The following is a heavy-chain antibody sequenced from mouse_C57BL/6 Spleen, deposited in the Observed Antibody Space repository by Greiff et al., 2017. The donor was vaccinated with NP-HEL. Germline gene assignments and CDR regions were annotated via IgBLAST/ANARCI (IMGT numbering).Heavy chain of an antibody. CDR1: GFSLTSYG. V-gene: IGHV2-2*01. J-gene: IGHJ4*01. D-gene: IGHD1-1*01. CDR2: IWSGGST. CDR3: ARVLITTVVSDYYAMDY. Sequence: QVQLQQSGPGLVQPSQSLSITCTVSGFSLTSYGVHWVRQSPGKGLEWLGVIWSGGSTDYNAAFISRLSISKDNTKSQVFFKMNSLQADDTAIYYCARVLITTVVSDYYAMDYWGQGTSVTVSS.